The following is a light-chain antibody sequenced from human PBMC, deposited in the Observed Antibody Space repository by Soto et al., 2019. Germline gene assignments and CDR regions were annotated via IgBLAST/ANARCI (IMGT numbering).Light chain of an antibody. CDR2: KTS. Sequence: EIVMTQTQLSSPVTLGQPASISCRSSQGLVHRDGNTYLSWFHQRPGQPPRLLIYKTSIRFSGVPDRFSATGAGTDFTLKISRVEPEDVGIYYCMQLTQSPYTFGPGTK. CDR1: QGLVHRDGNTY. J-gene: IGKJ2*01. V-gene: IGKV2-24*01. CDR3: MQLTQSPYT.